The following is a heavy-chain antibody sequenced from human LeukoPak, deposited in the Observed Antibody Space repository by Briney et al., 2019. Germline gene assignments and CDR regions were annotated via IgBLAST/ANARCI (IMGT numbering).Heavy chain of an antibody. CDR2: ISSSSSYI. CDR1: GFTFSSYS. V-gene: IGHV3-21*01. CDR3: ARDHPFGELFFDY. Sequence: PGGSLRLSCAASGFTFSSYSMNWVRQAPGKGLEWVSSISSSSSYIYYADSVKGRFTISRDNAKNSLYLQMNSLRAEDTAVYYCARDHPFGELFFDYWGQGTLVTVSS. J-gene: IGHJ4*02. D-gene: IGHD3-10*01.